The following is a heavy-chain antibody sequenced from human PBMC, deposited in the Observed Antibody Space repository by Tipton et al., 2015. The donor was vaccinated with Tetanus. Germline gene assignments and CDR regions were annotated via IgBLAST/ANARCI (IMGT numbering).Heavy chain of an antibody. J-gene: IGHJ4*02. CDR2: MNPNTGHA. Sequence: QLVQSGPEVKKPGASVKVSCKAFGYAFNSYDLNWVRQGSGQGLEWLGYMNPNTGHAGYAQKFQGRVTMTSDSTITTAYMELKNLRSDDTARYYCARGNRGSSWYLWGQGTLVTVSS. CDR1: GYAFNSYD. CDR3: ARGNRGSSWYL. V-gene: IGHV1-8*01. D-gene: IGHD6-13*01.